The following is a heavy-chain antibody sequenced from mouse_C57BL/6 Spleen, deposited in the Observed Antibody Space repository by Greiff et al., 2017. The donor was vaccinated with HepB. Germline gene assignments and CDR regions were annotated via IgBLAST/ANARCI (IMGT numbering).Heavy chain of an antibody. CDR3: TRDPQLRGLHYYAMDY. CDR1: GFTFSSYA. V-gene: IGHV5-9-1*02. J-gene: IGHJ4*01. CDR2: ISSGGDYI. Sequence: EVQLQESGEGLVKPGGSLKLSCAASGFTFSSYAMSWVRQTPEKRLEWVAYISSGGDYIYYADTVKGRFTISRDNARNTLYLQMSSLKSEDTAMYYCTRDPQLRGLHYYAMDYWGQGTSVTVSS. D-gene: IGHD1-1*01.